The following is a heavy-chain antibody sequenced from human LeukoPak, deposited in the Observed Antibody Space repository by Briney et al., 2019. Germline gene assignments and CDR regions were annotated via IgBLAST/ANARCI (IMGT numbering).Heavy chain of an antibody. Sequence: GGSLRLSCAASGFTFSSHAVSWVRQAPGKGLEWVSTISDSGDTTYFADSVKGRFTISRDNSKNTLYLQMNSLRVEDTAVYYCARAGDVRTTDYWGQGTLLTVSS. D-gene: IGHD1-1*01. V-gene: IGHV3-23*01. CDR3: ARAGDVRTTDY. CDR2: ISDSGDTT. J-gene: IGHJ4*02. CDR1: GFTFSSHA.